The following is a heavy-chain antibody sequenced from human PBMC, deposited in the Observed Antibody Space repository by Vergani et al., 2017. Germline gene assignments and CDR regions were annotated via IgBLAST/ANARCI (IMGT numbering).Heavy chain of an antibody. Sequence: QVQLQQWGAGLLKPSETLSLTCAVYGGSFSGYYWSWVRQPPGKGLEWIGEINHSGRTNYNPSLQSRVTISVDTSKNQFSLKLSSVTAADTAVYYCARHARVTLVRGVITSDGYWGQGTLVTVSS. D-gene: IGHD3-10*01. CDR2: INHSGRT. V-gene: IGHV4-34*01. J-gene: IGHJ4*02. CDR1: GGSFSGYY. CDR3: ARHARVTLVRGVITSDGY.